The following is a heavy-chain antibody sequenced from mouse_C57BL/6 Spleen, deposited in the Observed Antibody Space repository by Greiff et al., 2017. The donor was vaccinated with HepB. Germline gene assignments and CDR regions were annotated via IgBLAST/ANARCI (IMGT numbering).Heavy chain of an antibody. J-gene: IGHJ2*01. Sequence: VQLQQPGAELVRPGTSVKLSCKASGYTFTSYWMHWVKQRPGQGLEWIGVIDPSDSYTNYNQKFKGKATLTVDPSSSTAYIQLSSLTSEDSAVYYCAGKVFDYWGQGTTLTVSS. V-gene: IGHV1-59*01. CDR3: AGKVFDY. CDR1: GYTFTSYW. CDR2: IDPSDSYT.